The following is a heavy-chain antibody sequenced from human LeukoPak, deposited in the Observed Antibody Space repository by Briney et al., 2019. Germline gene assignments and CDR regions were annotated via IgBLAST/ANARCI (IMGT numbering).Heavy chain of an antibody. Sequence: GGSLRLSCAASGFTFSTYTMNWVRQAPGKGLEWVSYITSSGTTLYYADSVKGRFIISRDNAKNSLYLQMSSLRAEDTAMYYCARSGNYFDYWGQGTLVTVSS. CDR1: GFTFSTYT. J-gene: IGHJ4*02. CDR3: ARSGNYFDY. CDR2: ITSSGTTL. V-gene: IGHV3-48*04.